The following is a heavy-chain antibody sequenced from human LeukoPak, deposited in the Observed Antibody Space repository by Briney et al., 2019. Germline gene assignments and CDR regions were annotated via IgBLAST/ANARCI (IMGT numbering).Heavy chain of an antibody. D-gene: IGHD3-22*01. Sequence: PSQTLSLTCTVSGDSISSGDYYWSWIRQPAGKGLEWIGRISSSGSTNYNPSLKSRVTISVDTSKNQFSLKLSSVTATDTAVYFCARGPYSYDSSGAFDIWGQGTMVTVSS. V-gene: IGHV4-61*02. CDR1: GDSISSGDYY. CDR2: ISSSGST. CDR3: ARGPYSYDSSGAFDI. J-gene: IGHJ3*02.